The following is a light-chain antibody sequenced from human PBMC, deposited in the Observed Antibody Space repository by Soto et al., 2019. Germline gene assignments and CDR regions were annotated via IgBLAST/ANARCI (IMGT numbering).Light chain of an antibody. CDR3: QQYNNWPFT. V-gene: IGKV3-15*01. CDR2: GAS. J-gene: IGKJ3*01. Sequence: EIVMTQSPATLSVSPGERATLSCRASQSVSSNLAWYQQKPGQAPRLLIYGASTRATGIPARFSGSGSGTEFTLTISSLQSEEFAVYCCQQYNNWPFTFGPGTKVDIK. CDR1: QSVSSN.